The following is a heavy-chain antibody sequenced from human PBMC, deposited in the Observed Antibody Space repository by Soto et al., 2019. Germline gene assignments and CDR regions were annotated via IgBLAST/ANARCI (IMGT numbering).Heavy chain of an antibody. CDR3: AGLSARSGDSLRDYFDY. V-gene: IGHV5-51*01. D-gene: IGHD5-18*01. CDR1: GYSFTSYW. Sequence: GESLKISCKGSGYSFTSYWIGWVRQMPGKGLEWMGIIYPGDSDTRYSPSFQGQVTISADKSISTAYLQWSSLKASDTAMYYCAGLSARSGDSLRDYFDYWGQGTLVTVSS. J-gene: IGHJ4*02. CDR2: IYPGDSDT.